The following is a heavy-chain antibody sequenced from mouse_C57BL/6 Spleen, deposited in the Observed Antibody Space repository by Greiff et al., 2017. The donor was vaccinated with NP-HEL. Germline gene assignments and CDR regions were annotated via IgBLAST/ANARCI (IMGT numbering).Heavy chain of an antibody. J-gene: IGHJ2*01. V-gene: IGHV1-15*01. D-gene: IGHD4-1*02. CDR1: GYTFTDYE. Sequence: LQESGAELVRPGASVTLSCKASGYTFTDYEMHWVKQTPVHGLEWIGAIDPETGGTAYNQKFKGKAILTADKSSSTAYMELRSLTSEDSAVYYCTRPTGYFDYWGKGTTLTVSS. CDR3: TRPTGYFDY. CDR2: IDPETGGT.